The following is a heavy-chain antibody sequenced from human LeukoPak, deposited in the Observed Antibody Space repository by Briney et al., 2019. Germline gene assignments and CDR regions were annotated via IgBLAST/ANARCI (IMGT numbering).Heavy chain of an antibody. CDR1: GFTFSSYA. CDR3: ARSLNGGIAAAVDY. Sequence: PGRSLRLSCAASGFTFSSYAMHWVHQAPGKGLEWVAVISYDGSNKYYADSVKGRFTISRDNSKNTLYLQMNSLRAEDTAVYYCARSLNGGIAAAVDYWGQGTLVTVSS. V-gene: IGHV3-30*04. J-gene: IGHJ4*02. D-gene: IGHD6-13*01. CDR2: ISYDGSNK.